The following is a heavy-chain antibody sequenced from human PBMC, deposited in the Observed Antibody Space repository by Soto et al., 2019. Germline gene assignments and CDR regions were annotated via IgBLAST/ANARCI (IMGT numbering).Heavy chain of an antibody. D-gene: IGHD4-17*01. CDR2: FSAGRRA. CDR1: GFSFKNYA. V-gene: IGHV3-23*01. CDR3: AKESLPEHYGDTLFDY. Sequence: EVQLLESGGALVQPGGSLRLSCAASGFSFKNYALSWVRQAPGKGLEWVSTFSAGRRAYYAASVQGRFTIARDSSQNTVHLQIRNLRPEDTAVYYCAKESLPEHYGDTLFDYWGQGTRVTVSS. J-gene: IGHJ4*02.